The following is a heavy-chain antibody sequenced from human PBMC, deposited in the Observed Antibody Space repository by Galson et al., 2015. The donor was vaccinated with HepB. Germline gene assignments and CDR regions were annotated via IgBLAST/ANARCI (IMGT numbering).Heavy chain of an antibody. V-gene: IGHV3-48*02. CDR3: ARGATLNYAMDV. Sequence: SLRLSCAASGFTFRYYTMHWVRQAPGKGPEWVSSISTSSVTTYYADSMKGRLTISRDNAKNLLYLRMNSLRDDDTAVYYCARGATLNYAMDVWGQGTTVTVSS. CDR1: GFTFRYYT. CDR2: ISTSSVTT. J-gene: IGHJ6*02.